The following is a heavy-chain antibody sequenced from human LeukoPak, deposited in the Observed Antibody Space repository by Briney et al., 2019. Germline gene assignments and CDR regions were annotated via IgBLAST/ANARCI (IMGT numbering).Heavy chain of an antibody. V-gene: IGHV1-69*05. D-gene: IGHD3-22*01. Sequence: SVKVSCKASGGTFSSYAISWVRQAPGQGLEWMGGIIPIFGTANYAQKFQGRVTITTDESTSTAHMELSSLRSEDTAVYYCARAGDSSGYYQYYFDYWGQGTLVTVSS. CDR1: GGTFSSYA. CDR2: IIPIFGTA. J-gene: IGHJ4*02. CDR3: ARAGDSSGYYQYYFDY.